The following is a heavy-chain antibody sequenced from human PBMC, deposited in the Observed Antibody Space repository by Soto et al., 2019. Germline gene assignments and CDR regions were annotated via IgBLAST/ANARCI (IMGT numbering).Heavy chain of an antibody. CDR3: ARDWEVDSYSSGWPPQFDP. CDR2: IIPIFGTA. Sequence: SVKVSCKGSGVTFSSYAISWVRQAPGQGLQWMGGIIPIFGTANYAQKFQGRVTITADESTSTAYMELSSLRSEDTAVYYCARDWEVDSYSSGWPPQFDPWGPGTLVTVSS. V-gene: IGHV1-69*13. D-gene: IGHD6-19*01. J-gene: IGHJ5*02. CDR1: GVTFSSYA.